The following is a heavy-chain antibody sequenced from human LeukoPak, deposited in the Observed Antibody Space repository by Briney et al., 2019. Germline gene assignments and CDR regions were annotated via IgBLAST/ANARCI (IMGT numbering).Heavy chain of an antibody. CDR3: ARAIGGATVWFDP. CDR1: GFTFDDYG. CDR2: INWNGGST. V-gene: IGHV3-20*04. D-gene: IGHD1-26*01. Sequence: GGSLRLSCAASGFTFDDYGMSWVRQAPGKGLEWGSGINWNGGSTGYADSLKGRFTISRANAKNSLYLQMNSLRAEDTALYYCARAIGGATVWFDPWGQGTLVTVSS. J-gene: IGHJ5*02.